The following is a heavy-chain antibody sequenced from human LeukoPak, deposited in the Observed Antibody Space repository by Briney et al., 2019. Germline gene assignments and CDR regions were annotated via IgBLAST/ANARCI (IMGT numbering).Heavy chain of an antibody. V-gene: IGHV1-8*01. CDR2: ISVYNGNT. J-gene: IGHJ4*02. CDR1: GYSFTSYG. CDR3: ARGLSYYYDSSGYYSGPQDMFL. D-gene: IGHD3-22*01. Sequence: ASVKVSCKASGYSFTSYGISWVRQAPGQGLEWMGWISVYNGNTGYAQKFQGRVTMTRTTSISTAYMELSSLRSEDTAVYYCARGLSYYYDSSGYYSGPQDMFLWGQGTLVTVSS.